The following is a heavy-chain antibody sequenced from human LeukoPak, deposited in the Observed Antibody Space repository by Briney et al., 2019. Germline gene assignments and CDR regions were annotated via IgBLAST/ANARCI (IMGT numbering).Heavy chain of an antibody. V-gene: IGHV3-74*03. J-gene: IGHJ4*02. CDR3: ARDWYHAIDY. CDR2: ITSDGTSI. CDR1: GFSFSTTW. D-gene: IGHD2-2*01. Sequence: GGSLRLSCAASGFSFSTTWMHWVRQVPGQGLVWVARITSDGTSISYAESVKGRFTISRDNAKNTLYLQMNSLRVDDTAVYYCARDWYHAIDYWGQGTLVTVSS.